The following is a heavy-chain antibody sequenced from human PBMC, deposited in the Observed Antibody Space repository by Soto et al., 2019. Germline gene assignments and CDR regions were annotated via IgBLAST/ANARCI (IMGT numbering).Heavy chain of an antibody. D-gene: IGHD2-2*01. Sequence: WRSLRLSCAASGFTFSSYGMHWVRQAPGKGLEWVAVISYDGSNKYYADSVKGRFTISRDNSKNTLYLQMNSLRAEDTAVYYCATSTGRTGNYYYYYGMDVWGQGTTVTVSS. V-gene: IGHV3-30*03. J-gene: IGHJ6*02. CDR2: ISYDGSNK. CDR1: GFTFSSYG. CDR3: ATSTGRTGNYYYYYGMDV.